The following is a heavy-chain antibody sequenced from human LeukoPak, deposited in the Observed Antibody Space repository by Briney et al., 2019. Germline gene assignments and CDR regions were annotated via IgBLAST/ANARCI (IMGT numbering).Heavy chain of an antibody. Sequence: GGSLRLSCAASGFTFSSYSMIWVRQAPGKGLEWVSSISSSSSYIYYADSVKGRFTISRDNAKNSLYLQMNSLRAEDTAVYYCARPAGAGWFDPWGQGTLVTVSS. D-gene: IGHD6-13*01. J-gene: IGHJ5*02. V-gene: IGHV3-21*01. CDR2: ISSSSSYI. CDR3: ARPAGAGWFDP. CDR1: GFTFSSYS.